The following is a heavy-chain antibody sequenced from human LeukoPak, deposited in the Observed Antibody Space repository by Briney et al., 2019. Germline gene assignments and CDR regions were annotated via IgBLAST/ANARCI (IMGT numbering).Heavy chain of an antibody. V-gene: IGHV1-18*01. CDR2: ISAYNGNT. J-gene: IGHJ5*02. CDR1: GGTFSSYA. Sequence: GASVKVSCKSSGGTFSSYAISWVRQAPGQGLEWMGWISAYNGNTNYAQKLQGRVAMTTDTSTSTAYMELRSLRSDDTAVYYCASQRGLLTSWFDPWGQGTLVTVSS. CDR3: ASQRGLLTSWFDP. D-gene: IGHD2/OR15-2a*01.